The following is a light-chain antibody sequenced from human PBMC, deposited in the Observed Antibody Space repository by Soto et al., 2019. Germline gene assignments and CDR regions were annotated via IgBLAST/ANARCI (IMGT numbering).Light chain of an antibody. Sequence: EVVFTQSPCTLSLSPGERATLSCRAGQSVSSSYLAWYQQKPGQAPRLLFYGASTRATGLPARFSGTGSGTEFTLTINSLQAEDSAVYYCQQYYNWPRTFGQGTRLEIK. J-gene: IGKJ5*01. CDR3: QQYYNWPRT. V-gene: IGKV3-15*01. CDR2: GAS. CDR1: QSVSSSY.